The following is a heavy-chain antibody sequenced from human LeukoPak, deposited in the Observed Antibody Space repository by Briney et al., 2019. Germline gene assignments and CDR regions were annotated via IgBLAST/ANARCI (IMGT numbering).Heavy chain of an antibody. CDR1: GFTFDDYA. Sequence: GGSLRLSCAASGFTFDDYAMHWVRQASGKGLEWVSHITWDGGSTHYADSVEGRFTISRDNAKNSQYLQMNSLRVEDTALYYCARAQTYGDSRLLLDYWGQGTLVTVSS. D-gene: IGHD4-17*01. J-gene: IGHJ4*02. CDR3: ARAQTYGDSRLLLDY. V-gene: IGHV3-43D*03. CDR2: ITWDGGST.